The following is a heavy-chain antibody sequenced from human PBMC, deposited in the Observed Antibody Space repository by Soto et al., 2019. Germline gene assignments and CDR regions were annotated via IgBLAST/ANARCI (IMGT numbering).Heavy chain of an antibody. J-gene: IGHJ5*02. Sequence: ASVKVSCKASGYIFISYGISWVRQAPGQGLEWMGWISTYNGNTNYAQKLQGRVTMTTDTSTSTAYMELRSLRSDDTAVYYCARVIMITFGGVIAQGWFDPWGQGTLVTVSS. CDR3: ARVIMITFGGVIAQGWFDP. CDR2: ISTYNGNT. D-gene: IGHD3-16*02. CDR1: GYIFISYG. V-gene: IGHV1-18*01.